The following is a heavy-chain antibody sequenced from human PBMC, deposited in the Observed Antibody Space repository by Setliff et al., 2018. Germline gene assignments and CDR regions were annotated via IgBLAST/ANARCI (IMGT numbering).Heavy chain of an antibody. V-gene: IGHV1-18*01. CDR1: GFTFINYG. Sequence: ASVKVSCKSSGFTFINYGITWVRQVPGQGLEWMGWINNYNFNTQYAQKFQGRVTVTTDTSTTTAYMELRSLRADDTAVYYCVRINFYVSSGYYYAPELWGQGTTVTVSS. CDR2: INNYNFNT. J-gene: IGHJ4*02. D-gene: IGHD3-22*01. CDR3: VRINFYVSSGYYYAPEL.